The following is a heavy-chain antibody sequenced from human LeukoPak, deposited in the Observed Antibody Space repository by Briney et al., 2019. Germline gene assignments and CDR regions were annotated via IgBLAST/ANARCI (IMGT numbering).Heavy chain of an antibody. CDR3: ARGDDYGDYGSWFDP. D-gene: IGHD4-17*01. CDR1: GGSISSSSYY. V-gene: IGHV4-39*07. Sequence: SETLSLTCTVSGGSISSSSYYWGWIRQPPGKGLEWIGSIYYSGSTYYNPSLKSRVTISVDRSKNQFSLKLSSVTAADTAVYYCARGDDYGDYGSWFDPWGQGTLVTVSS. J-gene: IGHJ5*02. CDR2: IYYSGST.